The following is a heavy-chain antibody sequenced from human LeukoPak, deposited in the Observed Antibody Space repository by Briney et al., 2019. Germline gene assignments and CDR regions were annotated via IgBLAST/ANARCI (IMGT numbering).Heavy chain of an antibody. CDR2: IIPIFGIA. D-gene: IGHD2-15*01. V-gene: IGHV1-69*04. J-gene: IGHJ5*02. Sequence: SVKVSCKASGGTFSSYAISWVRQAPGQGLEWMGRIIPIFGIANYAQKFQGRVTATADKSTSTAYMELSSLRSEDTAVYYCARDDYCSGGSCYGWFDPWGQGTLVTVSS. CDR3: ARDDYCSGGSCYGWFDP. CDR1: GGTFSSYA.